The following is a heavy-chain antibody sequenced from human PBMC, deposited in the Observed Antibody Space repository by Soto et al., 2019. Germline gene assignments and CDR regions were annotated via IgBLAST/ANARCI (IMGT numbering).Heavy chain of an antibody. J-gene: IGHJ4*02. CDR3: ARHPEYYYGSGSSASFDY. CDR1: GGSIRSYY. D-gene: IGHD3-10*01. Sequence: QVQLQESGPGLVKPSETLSLTCTVSGGSIRSYYWSWIRQPPGKGLEWIGYIYYSGSTNYNPSLKSRVTISVDTSKNQFSLKLSSVTAADTAVYYCARHPEYYYGSGSSASFDYWGQGTLVTVSS. V-gene: IGHV4-59*08. CDR2: IYYSGST.